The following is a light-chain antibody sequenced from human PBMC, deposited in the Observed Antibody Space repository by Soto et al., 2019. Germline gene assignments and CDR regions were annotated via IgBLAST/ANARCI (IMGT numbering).Light chain of an antibody. Sequence: QSVLTQPASVSGSPGQSITISCTGTSSNVGSYDLVSWYQQHPGEAPKLMIYEGTKRPSGVSNRFSGSKSANTASLTISGLQPEDAADYYCSFYVRGGSSPVVFGGGTKLTVL. V-gene: IGLV2-23*01. J-gene: IGLJ2*01. CDR1: SSNVGSYDL. CDR3: SFYVRGGSSPVV. CDR2: EGT.